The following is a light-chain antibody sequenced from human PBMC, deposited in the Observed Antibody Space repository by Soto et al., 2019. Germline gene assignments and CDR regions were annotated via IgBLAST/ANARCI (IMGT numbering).Light chain of an antibody. CDR1: SSDVGSYNL. CDR2: EGS. Sequence: QSALTQPASVSGSPGQSITISCTVTSSDVGSYNLVSWYQQHPGKAPKLMIYEGSKRPSGVSNRFSGSKSGNTASLTISGLQAEDEADYYCCSYAGNSLYVFGTGTKVTVL. V-gene: IGLV2-23*01. J-gene: IGLJ1*01. CDR3: CSYAGNSLYV.